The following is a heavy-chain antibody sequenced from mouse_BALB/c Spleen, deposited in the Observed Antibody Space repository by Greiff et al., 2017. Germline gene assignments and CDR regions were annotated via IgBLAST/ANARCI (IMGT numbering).Heavy chain of an antibody. CDR3: ARHGTARATSAMDY. J-gene: IGHJ4*01. Sequence: DVQLVESGGDLVKPGGSLKLSCAASGFTFSSYGMSWVRQTPDKRLEWVATISSGGSYTYYPDSVKGRFTISRDNAKNTLYLQMSSLKSEDTAMYYCARHGTARATSAMDYWGQGTSVTVSS. D-gene: IGHD3-2*01. CDR2: ISSGGSYT. V-gene: IGHV5-6*01. CDR1: GFTFSSYG.